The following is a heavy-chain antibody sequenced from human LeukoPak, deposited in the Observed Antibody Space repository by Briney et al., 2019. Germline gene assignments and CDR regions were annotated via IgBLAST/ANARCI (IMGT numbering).Heavy chain of an antibody. Sequence: SGGSLRLSCAASGFTFSSYWMHWVRQAPGKGLVWVSRTNSDGSSTRYADSVKGRFTISRDNAKNTLYLQMNSLRVEDTAVYYCARVVSGFDHWGQGTLVTVSS. CDR1: GFTFSSYW. CDR3: ARVVSGFDH. D-gene: IGHD3-22*01. CDR2: TNSDGSST. V-gene: IGHV3-74*01. J-gene: IGHJ4*02.